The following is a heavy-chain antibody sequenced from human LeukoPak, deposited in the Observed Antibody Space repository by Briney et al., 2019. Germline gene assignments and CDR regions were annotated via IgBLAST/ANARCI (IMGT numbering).Heavy chain of an antibody. V-gene: IGHV3-66*02. CDR3: ARGPAATNHYYYYYYMDV. J-gene: IGHJ6*03. Sequence: PGGSLRLSCAAPGFTVSSNYMSWVPQAPGKGLEWDQVIYSGGSTYYADSVKGRFTISRDNSKNTLYLQMNSLRAEDTAVYYCARGPAATNHYYYYYYMDVGGKGTTVTVSS. D-gene: IGHD2-2*01. CDR1: GFTVSSNY. CDR2: IYSGGST.